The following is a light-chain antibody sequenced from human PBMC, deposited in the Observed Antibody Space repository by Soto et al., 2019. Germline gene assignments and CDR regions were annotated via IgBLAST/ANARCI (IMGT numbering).Light chain of an antibody. CDR2: EAS. CDR3: QQSYSTPYS. Sequence: DIPMTQSPSSLSASVGDRVTITCLASQSISSYLNWYQQKPGKAPKLVIYEASSLQSGVPSRFSGTGSGTDFTLTVSSLQPEDFATYYCQQSYSTPYSFGQGTKLEIK. J-gene: IGKJ2*03. CDR1: QSISSY. V-gene: IGKV1-39*01.